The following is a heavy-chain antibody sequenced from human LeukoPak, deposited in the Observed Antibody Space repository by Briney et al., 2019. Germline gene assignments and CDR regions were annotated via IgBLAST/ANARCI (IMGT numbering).Heavy chain of an antibody. CDR3: ARAGGGGYHYYGSGSYSDY. CDR1: GYTFTSYA. Sequence: ASVKVSCKASGYTFTSYAMHWVRQAPGQGLEWMGRIIPILGIANYAQKFQGRVTITADKSTSTAYMELSSLRSEDTAVYYCARAGGGGYHYYGSGSYSDYWGQGTLVTVSS. V-gene: IGHV1-69*04. CDR2: IIPILGIA. D-gene: IGHD3-10*01. J-gene: IGHJ4*02.